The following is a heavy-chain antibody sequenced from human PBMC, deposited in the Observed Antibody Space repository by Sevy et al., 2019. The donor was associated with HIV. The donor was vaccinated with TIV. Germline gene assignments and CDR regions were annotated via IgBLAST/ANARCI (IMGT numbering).Heavy chain of an antibody. CDR2: ISGSGGST. CDR3: AKEDSSGWSRGEGYFDY. V-gene: IGHV3-23*01. Sequence: GGSLRLSCAASGFTFSSYAMSWVRQAPGKGLEWVSAISGSGGSTYYADSVKGRFTISRGNSKNTLYLQMNSLRAEDTAVYYCAKEDSSGWSRGEGYFDYWGQGTLVTVSS. CDR1: GFTFSSYA. D-gene: IGHD6-19*01. J-gene: IGHJ4*02.